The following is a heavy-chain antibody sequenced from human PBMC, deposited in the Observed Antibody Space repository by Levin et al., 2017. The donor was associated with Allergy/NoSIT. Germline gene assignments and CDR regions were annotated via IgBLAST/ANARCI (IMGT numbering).Heavy chain of an antibody. CDR1: GFTFSSYT. CDR2: ISGSGGST. Sequence: GESLKISCAASGFTFSSYTMSWVRQAPGKGLEWVSSISGSGGSTFYASSVKGQFTVSRDNSKNTLYLQMNSLRAEDTAVYYCAKDFRYYYGSGDPTFDYWGQGTLVTVSS. V-gene: IGHV3-23*01. J-gene: IGHJ4*02. CDR3: AKDFRYYYGSGDPTFDY. D-gene: IGHD3-10*01.